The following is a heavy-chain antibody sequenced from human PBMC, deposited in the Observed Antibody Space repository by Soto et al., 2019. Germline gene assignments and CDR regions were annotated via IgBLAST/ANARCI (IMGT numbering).Heavy chain of an antibody. V-gene: IGHV5-51*01. Sequence: AYPLTSSRTGSGYSFTGYWIGLLRMMPGKGLKWMGIIYPGDSDTRYSPSFQGQVTISADKSISTAYLQWSSLKASDTAMYYCARQSYYYDSSGYYYYYYGMDVWGQGTTVTVSS. J-gene: IGHJ6*02. CDR3: ARQSYYYDSSGYYYYYYGMDV. CDR2: IYPGDSDT. D-gene: IGHD3-22*01. CDR1: GYSFTGYW.